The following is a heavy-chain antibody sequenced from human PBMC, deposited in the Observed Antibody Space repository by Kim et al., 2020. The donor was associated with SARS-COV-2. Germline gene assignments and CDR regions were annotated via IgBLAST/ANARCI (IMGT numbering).Heavy chain of an antibody. V-gene: IGHV1-2*02. J-gene: IGHJ4*02. CDR1: GYTFTSYY. CDR3: SSSRDGYYLDF. D-gene: IGHD6-13*01. CDR2: INPNSGAT. Sequence: ASVKVSCKASGYTFTSYYMFWVRQAPGQGLEWMGWINPNSGATNYAQKFQGRVNMTRDTSISTAYMELSSLRSDDTAVYYCSSSRDGYYLDFWGQGNLVT.